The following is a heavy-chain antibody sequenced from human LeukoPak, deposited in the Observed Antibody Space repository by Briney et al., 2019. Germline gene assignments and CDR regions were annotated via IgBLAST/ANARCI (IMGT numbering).Heavy chain of an antibody. D-gene: IGHD2-8*01. CDR3: ARSSAHFYCSNGVCSSFDY. CDR1: GYSFISSW. Sequence: GESLKISCKGSGYSFISSWIAWVRQMPGKGLEWMGIIYPSDSDTRYSPSFQGQVTISADKSISTAYLQWSSLKASDTAMYYCARSSAHFYCSNGVCSSFDYWGQGTLVTVSS. J-gene: IGHJ4*02. V-gene: IGHV5-51*01. CDR2: IYPSDSDT.